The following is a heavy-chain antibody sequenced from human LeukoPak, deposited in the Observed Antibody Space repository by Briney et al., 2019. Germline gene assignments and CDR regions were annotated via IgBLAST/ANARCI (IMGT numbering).Heavy chain of an antibody. CDR1: GFTFSDHF. D-gene: IGHD6-19*01. Sequence: GGSLSLSCAVSGFTFSDHFLDWVRQAPGKGLEWVGRSRNKAKSYTTEYAASVKGRFTISRDDSKNSLYLQMNSLETEDTAAYYCVRVGSVSGSDYLDYWGQGTLVTVSS. CDR2: SRNKAKSYTT. V-gene: IGHV3-72*01. CDR3: VRVGSVSGSDYLDY. J-gene: IGHJ4*02.